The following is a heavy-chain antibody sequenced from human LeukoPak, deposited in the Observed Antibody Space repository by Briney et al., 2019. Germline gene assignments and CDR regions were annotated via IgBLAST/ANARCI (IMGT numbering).Heavy chain of an antibody. V-gene: IGHV3-23*01. D-gene: IGHD3-10*01. Sequence: PGGSLRLSCAASGFTFSNYGMSWVRQSPGKGLEWVSAISGRGTGTYYADSVKGRFTISRDNSKNTLYLQMNSLRAEDTAVYYCARDYNCWGQGTLVTVSS. CDR3: ARDYNC. CDR1: GFTFSNYG. CDR2: ISGRGTGT. J-gene: IGHJ4*02.